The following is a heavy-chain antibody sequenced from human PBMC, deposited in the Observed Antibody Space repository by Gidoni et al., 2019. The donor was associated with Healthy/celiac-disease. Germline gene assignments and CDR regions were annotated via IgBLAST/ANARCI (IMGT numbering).Heavy chain of an antibody. V-gene: IGHV1-69*02. D-gene: IGHD6-19*01. CDR3: ARVSEMAVDY. CDR1: GGTFSSYT. Sequence: VQLVQSGAEVKKPGSSVKVSCKASGGTFSSYTISWARQAPGQGLGWMGRIIPILGIANDGQKFQGRVTITADKSTSTAYMELSSLRSEDTAVYYCARVSEMAVDYWGQGTLVTVSS. CDR2: IIPILGIA. J-gene: IGHJ4*02.